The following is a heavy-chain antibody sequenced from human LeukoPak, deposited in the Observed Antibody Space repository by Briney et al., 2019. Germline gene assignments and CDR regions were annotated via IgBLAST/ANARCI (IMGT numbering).Heavy chain of an antibody. CDR1: GFTFSSYG. D-gene: IGHD3-10*01. CDR3: AKATYGSWTYYHYYYYGMDV. Sequence: GGSLRLSCAASGFTFSSYGMHWVRQAPGKGLEWVAVISYDGSNKYYADSVKGRFTISRDNSKNTLYLQMNSLRAEDTAVYYCAKATYGSWTYYHYYYYGMDVWGQGTTVTVSS. J-gene: IGHJ6*02. V-gene: IGHV3-30*18. CDR2: ISYDGSNK.